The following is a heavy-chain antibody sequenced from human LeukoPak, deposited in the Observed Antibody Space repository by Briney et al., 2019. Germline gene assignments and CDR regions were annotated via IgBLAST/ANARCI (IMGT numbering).Heavy chain of an antibody. D-gene: IGHD1-26*01. Sequence: SETLSLTCTVSGGSISSSSYYWGWIRQPPGKGLEWIGSIYYSGSTYYNPSLKSRVTISVDTSKNQFSLKLSSVTAADTAVYYCARQEFVAVGADGWGQGTLVTVSS. CDR2: IYYSGST. J-gene: IGHJ4*02. V-gene: IGHV4-39*01. CDR1: GGSISSSSYY. CDR3: ARQEFVAVGADG.